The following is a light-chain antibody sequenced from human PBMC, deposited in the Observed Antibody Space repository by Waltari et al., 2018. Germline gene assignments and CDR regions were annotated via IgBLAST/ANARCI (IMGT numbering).Light chain of an antibody. J-gene: IGKJ1*01. Sequence: DIVMTQSPDSLAVSLGERATINCKSSPSVLYSSNNGNYLAWEQQKSGQPPKLLIYWASSRASGVPDRFSGSGSRTDFTLTISSLQAEDVAVYYCQQYYSTPRTFGQGTKVEIK. V-gene: IGKV4-1*01. CDR3: QQYYSTPRT. CDR2: WAS. CDR1: PSVLYSSNNGNY.